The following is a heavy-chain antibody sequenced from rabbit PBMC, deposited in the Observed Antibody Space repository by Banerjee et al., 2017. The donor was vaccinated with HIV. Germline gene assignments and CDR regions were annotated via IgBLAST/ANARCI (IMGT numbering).Heavy chain of an antibody. CDR1: GFSFRRPYW. D-gene: IGHD1-1*01. V-gene: IGHV1S45*01. J-gene: IGHJ6*01. Sequence: QEQLEESGGDLVKPEGSLTLTCTASGFSFRRPYWICWVRQDPGKGLEWIGCINTGSGSTYYASWAKGRFTISKTSSTTVTLQMTSLTAADTATYFCARGSSGNYVYGMDLWGPGTLVTVS. CDR3: ARGSSGNYVYGMDL. CDR2: INTGSGST.